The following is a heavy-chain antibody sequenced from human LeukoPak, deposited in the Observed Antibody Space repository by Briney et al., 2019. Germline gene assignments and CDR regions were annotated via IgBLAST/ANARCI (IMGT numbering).Heavy chain of an antibody. CDR3: ARLWFGEGGIDY. J-gene: IGHJ4*02. D-gene: IGHD3-10*01. Sequence: GGSLRLSCAASGFTFSSYAMSWVRQAPGKGLEWVSAISGSGGSTYYADSVKGRFTISRDNSKNTLYLQMNSLRAEDTAVYYCARLWFGEGGIDYWGQGTLVTVSS. CDR2: ISGSGGST. V-gene: IGHV3-23*01. CDR1: GFTFSSYA.